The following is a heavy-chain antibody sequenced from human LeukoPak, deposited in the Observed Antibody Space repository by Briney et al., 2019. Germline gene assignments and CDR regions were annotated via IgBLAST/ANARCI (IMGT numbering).Heavy chain of an antibody. CDR1: GFTFSSYA. CDR3: ARVPCCGSLGVGAFDI. D-gene: IGHD1-26*01. CDR2: ISYDGSNK. J-gene: IGHJ3*02. V-gene: IGHV3-30*04. Sequence: GGSLRLSCAASGFTFSSYAMHWVRQAPGKGLEWVAVISYDGSNKYYADSVKGRFTISRDNSKNTLYLQMNSLRAEDTAVYYCARVPCCGSLGVGAFDIWGQGTMVTVSS.